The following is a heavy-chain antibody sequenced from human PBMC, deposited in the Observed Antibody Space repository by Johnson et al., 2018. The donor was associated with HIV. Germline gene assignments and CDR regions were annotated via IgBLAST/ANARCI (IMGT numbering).Heavy chain of an antibody. V-gene: IGHV3-33*01. Sequence: VQLVESGGGVVQPGKSLRLSCAASGFTFSYYGMHWVRQAPGKGLEWVAVIWYNGSKKWYADSVKGRFTISRDNSKNTLYLQMNSLRAEDTAVYYCARDPAAAALRAFDIWGQGTMVTVSS. D-gene: IGHD6-13*01. CDR2: IWYNGSKK. J-gene: IGHJ3*02. CDR3: ARDPAAAALRAFDI. CDR1: GFTFSYYG.